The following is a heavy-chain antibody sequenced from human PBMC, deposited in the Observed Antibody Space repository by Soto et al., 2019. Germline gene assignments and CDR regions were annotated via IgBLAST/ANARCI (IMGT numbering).Heavy chain of an antibody. J-gene: IGHJ5*02. CDR1: GFTFSSHA. CDR3: AKDPLPDAAYIWFDP. Sequence: GGSLRLSCAASGFTFSSHAMSWVRQAPGVGLEWVSTISGDGIVTHYADSVRGRFTISRDNSKNTLYLQMNSLKAEDTAVYYCAKDPLPDAAYIWFDPWGQGTLVTVSS. D-gene: IGHD2-2*01. CDR2: ISGDGIVT. V-gene: IGHV3-23*01.